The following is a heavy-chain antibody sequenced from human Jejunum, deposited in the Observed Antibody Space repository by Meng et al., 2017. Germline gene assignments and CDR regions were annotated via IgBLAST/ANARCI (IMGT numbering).Heavy chain of an antibody. Sequence: GESLKISCAASGVAVSNSHMGWVRQTPGKGLEWVALISNGGIEYYIASVQGRFTISRDISTNTLSLQLESLRAEDTALYYCSTSSRGWGEDAFDIWGQGTMVTVSS. CDR1: GVAVSNSH. D-gene: IGHD7-27*01. CDR2: ISNGGIE. V-gene: IGHV3-53*01. CDR3: STSSRGWGEDAFDI. J-gene: IGHJ3*02.